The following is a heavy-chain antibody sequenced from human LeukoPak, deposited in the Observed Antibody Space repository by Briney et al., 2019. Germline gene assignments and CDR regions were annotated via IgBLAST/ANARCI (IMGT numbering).Heavy chain of an antibody. J-gene: IGHJ6*03. CDR2: ISGSGGRT. V-gene: IGHV3-23*01. CDR3: ASLAAAGFYYYYYMDV. D-gene: IGHD6-13*01. Sequence: GGSLRLSCAASGFTYSSYALTWVRQAPGEGLYWVSLISGSGGRTYYADSVKGRFTISRDNSKNTLYLQMNSLRAEDTAVYYCASLAAAGFYYYYYMDVWGKGTTVTVSS. CDR1: GFTYSSYA.